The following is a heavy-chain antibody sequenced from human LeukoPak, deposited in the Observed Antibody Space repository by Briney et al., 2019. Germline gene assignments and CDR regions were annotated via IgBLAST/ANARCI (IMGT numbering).Heavy chain of an antibody. V-gene: IGHV4-34*01. D-gene: IGHD3-10*01. Sequence: SETLSLTCAVYGGSFSGYYWSWIRQPPGKGLEWIGEINHSGSTNYNPSLKSRVTISVDTSKNQFSLKLSSVTAADTAVYYCARGRLGSGSYYNPRSYNYGMDVWGQGTTVTVSS. J-gene: IGHJ6*02. CDR3: ARGRLGSGSYYNPRSYNYGMDV. CDR2: INHSGST. CDR1: GGSFSGYY.